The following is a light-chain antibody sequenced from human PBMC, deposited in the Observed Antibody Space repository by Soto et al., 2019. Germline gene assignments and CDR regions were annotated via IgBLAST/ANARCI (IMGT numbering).Light chain of an antibody. Sequence: DIQMTQSPSSLSASVGDRVSITCRASQSISTWLAWYQQQPGGAPRLLIYDASSLQSGVPSRFSGNGSGTEFTLTISSLQPDDFATYYCQQYNHYWTFGQGTRVEIK. CDR3: QQYNHYWT. CDR1: QSISTW. V-gene: IGKV1-5*01. J-gene: IGKJ1*01. CDR2: DAS.